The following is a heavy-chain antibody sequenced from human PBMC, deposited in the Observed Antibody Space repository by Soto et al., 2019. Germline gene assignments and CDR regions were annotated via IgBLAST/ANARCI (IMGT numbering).Heavy chain of an antibody. D-gene: IGHD3-10*01. Sequence: QLQLQESGPRLVKPSETLSLTCTVSGGSISSSSYYWGWIRQPPGKGLEWIGSIYYSGSTYYNPSLKSRVTMSVDTSKNQFSLKLSSVTAADTAVYYCATTYFFGSGSAHWGQGTLVTVSS. CDR3: ATTYFFGSGSAH. V-gene: IGHV4-39*01. CDR1: GGSISSSSYY. J-gene: IGHJ4*02. CDR2: IYYSGST.